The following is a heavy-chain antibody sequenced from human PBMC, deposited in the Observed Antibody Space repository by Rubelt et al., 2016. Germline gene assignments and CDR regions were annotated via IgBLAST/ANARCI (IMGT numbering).Heavy chain of an antibody. Sequence: VQLVESGGGLVKPGGSLRLSCAASGFTFSSYGMHWVRQAPGKGLEWVAVIWYDGSNKYYADSVKGRLTISEVNSKNTLYLQMSSRRAEDTAVYYCAREEQLAPDNGMDVWGQGTTVTVSS. D-gene: IGHD6-6*01. V-gene: IGHV3-33*01. CDR1: GFTFSSYG. J-gene: IGHJ6*02. CDR3: AREEQLAPDNGMDV. CDR2: IWYDGSNK.